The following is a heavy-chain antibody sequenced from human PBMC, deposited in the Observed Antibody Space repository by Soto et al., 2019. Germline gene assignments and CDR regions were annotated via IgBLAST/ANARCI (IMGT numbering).Heavy chain of an antibody. CDR2: IYYSGST. J-gene: IGHJ6*02. V-gene: IGHV4-39*01. CDR1: GGSSSPGIYH. D-gene: IGHD6-13*01. CDR3: ARTSAAAGPMDV. Sequence: SQTRCPPCTGSGGSSSPGIYHWGWIRQPPGKGLEWIGSIYYSGSTYYNPSLKSRVTISVDTSKNQFSLKLSSVTAADTAVYYCARTSAAAGPMDVWGQGTTVT.